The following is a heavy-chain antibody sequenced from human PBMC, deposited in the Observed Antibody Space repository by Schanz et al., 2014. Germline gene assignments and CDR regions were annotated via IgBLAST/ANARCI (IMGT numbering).Heavy chain of an antibody. CDR2: IIPFLAVS. Sequence: QDQLLQSGAAVKKPGSSVSVSCKASGGTLDTYKIAWVRQVPGQGLEWMGRIIPFLAVSNYAQDFQGRVTFTADRATSTVHMDLRSLRSEDTGLYYCARAGRGYAYPLNSYPMDVWGQGTTVIVSS. D-gene: IGHD3-16*01. CDR3: ARAGRGYAYPLNSYPMDV. J-gene: IGHJ6*02. CDR1: GGTLDTYK. V-gene: IGHV1-69*02.